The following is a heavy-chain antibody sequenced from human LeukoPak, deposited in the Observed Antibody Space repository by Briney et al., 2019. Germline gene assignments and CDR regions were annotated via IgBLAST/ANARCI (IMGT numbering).Heavy chain of an antibody. J-gene: IGHJ4*02. CDR1: GYTFTGYY. CDR2: INPNSGGT. CDR3: ARDSGSYDFDY. Sequence: ASVKVSCKASGYTFTGYYMHWVRQAPGQGLEWMGWINPNSGGTNYTQKFQGRVTMTRDTSISTVYMELSRLRSDDTAVYYCARDSGSYDFDYWGQGTLVTVSS. D-gene: IGHD1-26*01. V-gene: IGHV1-2*02.